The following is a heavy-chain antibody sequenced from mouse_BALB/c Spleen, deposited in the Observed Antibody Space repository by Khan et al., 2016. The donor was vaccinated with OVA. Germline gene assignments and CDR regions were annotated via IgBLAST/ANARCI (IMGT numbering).Heavy chain of an antibody. D-gene: IGHD2-14*01. CDR3: ARAYYRYDGYYAMDY. J-gene: IGHJ4*01. CDR1: GFSLSRYN. V-gene: IGHV2-6-4*01. CDR2: IWGGGGT. Sequence: VELVESGPGLVAPSQSLSITCTVSGFSLSRYNIHWVRQPPGKGLEWLGMIWGGGGTDYNSTLKSRLSIRKDNSKSQVFLKMNSLQTDDTAMYYCARAYYRYDGYYAMDYWSQGKRVTVS.